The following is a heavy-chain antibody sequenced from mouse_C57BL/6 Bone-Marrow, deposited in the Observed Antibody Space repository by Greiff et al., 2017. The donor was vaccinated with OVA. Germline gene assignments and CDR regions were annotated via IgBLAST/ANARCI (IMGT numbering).Heavy chain of an antibody. CDR2: IDPENGDT. J-gene: IGHJ3*01. V-gene: IGHV14-4*01. CDR1: GFNIKDDY. CDR3: TTDYYGSSYPWFAY. Sequence: EVQLQQSGAELVRPGASVKLSCTASGFNIKDDYMHWVKQRPEQGLEWIGWIDPENGDTEYASKFQGKATITADTSSTTAYLQLSSLTSEDTAVYYCTTDYYGSSYPWFAYWGQGTLVTVSA. D-gene: IGHD1-1*01.